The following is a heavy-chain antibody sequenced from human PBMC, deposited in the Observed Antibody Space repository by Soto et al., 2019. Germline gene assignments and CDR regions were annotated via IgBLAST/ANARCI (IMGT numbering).Heavy chain of an antibody. D-gene: IGHD2-2*01. V-gene: IGHV4-61*01. CDR1: GGSVSSASYY. CDR2: IYYTGDT. Sequence: PSETLSLTCTVSGGSVSSASYYWSWIRQPPGKGLEWIGYIYYTGDTNCNPSLKSRVTISVDTSKNTLYLQMNSLRAEDTAIYYCAKKAGDCSSTSCSERNFDYWGQGTLVTVSS. CDR3: AKKAGDCSSTSCSERNFDY. J-gene: IGHJ4*02.